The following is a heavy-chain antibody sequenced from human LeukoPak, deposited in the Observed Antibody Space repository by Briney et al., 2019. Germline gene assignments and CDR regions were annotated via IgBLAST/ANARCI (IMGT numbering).Heavy chain of an antibody. CDR1: GGSFSGYY. Sequence: SETLSLTCAVYGGSFSGYYWSWIRQPPGKGLEWIGEIDHGGSTNYNPSLKSRVTISVDTSKNQFSLKLSSVTAADTAVYYCARSVTYYGSGSYPSSSQGVSDYWGQGTLVTVSS. J-gene: IGHJ4*02. D-gene: IGHD3-10*01. CDR2: IDHGGST. CDR3: ARSVTYYGSGSYPSSSQGVSDY. V-gene: IGHV4-34*01.